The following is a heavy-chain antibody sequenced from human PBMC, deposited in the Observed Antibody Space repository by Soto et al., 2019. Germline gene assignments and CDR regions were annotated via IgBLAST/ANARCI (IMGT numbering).Heavy chain of an antibody. CDR2: ISDSGDTT. Sequence: LRLSCAASGFTISSYAMYWVRQAPGKGLEWVSAISDSGDTTHYADSVKGRFTISRDTSKNTLYLQMNTLRAEDTAVYYCAKDKPGTTSFDYWGQGTLVTVSS. D-gene: IGHD1-1*01. CDR1: GFTISSYA. V-gene: IGHV3-23*01. J-gene: IGHJ4*02. CDR3: AKDKPGTTSFDY.